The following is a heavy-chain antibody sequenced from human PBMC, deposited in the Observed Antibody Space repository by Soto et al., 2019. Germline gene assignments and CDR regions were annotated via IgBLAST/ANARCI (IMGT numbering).Heavy chain of an antibody. CDR3: ARDRGYR. Sequence: QLVESGGGLVQPGGSLRLSCEASGFSVSNNYMKWVRQAPGKGLEWVSLIYSGGSTYYADSVKGRFTISRDNSKNTLFLQMNSLRVEDTAVYYCARDRGYRWGQGTMVTVSS. CDR1: GFSVSNNY. V-gene: IGHV3-66*01. CDR2: IYSGGST. D-gene: IGHD5-12*01. J-gene: IGHJ3*01.